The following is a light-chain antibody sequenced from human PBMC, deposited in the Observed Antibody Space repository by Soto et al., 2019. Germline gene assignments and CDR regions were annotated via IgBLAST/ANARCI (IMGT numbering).Light chain of an antibody. CDR2: EVS. J-gene: IGLJ1*01. CDR1: SSDVGSYNL. Sequence: QSALTQPASVSGSPGQSITISCTGTSSDVGSYNLVSWYQQHPGKAPKLMIYEVSKRPSGVSNRFSGSKSGNTASLTISGLQAEDEADYYGCSYAGSITFYVFGTGTKLTVL. CDR3: CSYAGSITFYV. V-gene: IGLV2-23*02.